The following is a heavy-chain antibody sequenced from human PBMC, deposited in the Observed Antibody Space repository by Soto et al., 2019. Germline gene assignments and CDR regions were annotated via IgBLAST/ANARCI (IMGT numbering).Heavy chain of an antibody. V-gene: IGHV1-18*01. Sequence: ASVKVSCKASGYTFTRYGISWVRQAPGQGLDWMGWINPYNYKTNYAQNFQGRVTMTTDTSTSTAFMELRSLRSDDTAVYYCARHLDGAFDIWGQGTLVTVSS. CDR2: INPYNYKT. J-gene: IGHJ3*02. CDR1: GYTFTRYG. CDR3: ARHLDGAFDI.